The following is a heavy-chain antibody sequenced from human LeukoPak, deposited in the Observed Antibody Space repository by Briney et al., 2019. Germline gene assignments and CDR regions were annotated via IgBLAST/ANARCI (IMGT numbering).Heavy chain of an antibody. CDR2: IIPIFGTA. J-gene: IGHJ6*04. Sequence: SSVKVSCKASGGTFSSYAISWVRQAPGQGLEWMGGIIPIFGTANYAQKFQGRVTITTDESTSTAYMELSNLRTEDTAVYACARDLCRSNNCNNRGMDVWGKGTSVTVSS. D-gene: IGHD2/OR15-2a*01. V-gene: IGHV1-69*05. CDR1: GGTFSSYA. CDR3: ARDLCRSNNCNNRGMDV.